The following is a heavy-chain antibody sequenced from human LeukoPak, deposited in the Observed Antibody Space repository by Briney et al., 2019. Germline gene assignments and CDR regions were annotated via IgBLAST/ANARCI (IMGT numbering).Heavy chain of an antibody. CDR1: GGSFSGYY. V-gene: IGHV4-34*01. J-gene: IGHJ3*02. Sequence: PSETLSLTCAVYGGSFSGYYWSWIRQPPGKGLEWIGEINHSGSTYYNPSLKSRVTISVDTSKNQFSLKLSSVTAADTAVYYCARDWAFDIWGQGTMVTVSS. CDR3: ARDWAFDI. CDR2: INHSGST.